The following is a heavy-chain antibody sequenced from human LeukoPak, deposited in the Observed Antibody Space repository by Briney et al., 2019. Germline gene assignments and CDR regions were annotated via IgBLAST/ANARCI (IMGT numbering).Heavy chain of an antibody. CDR3: ARDVGLSGYDLNDY. V-gene: IGHV3-7*01. CDR1: GVTFCTYW. Sequence: GGSLRLSCVDSGVTFCTYWMTWVRQAPGKGLEWVADIKYDGSEKYYGDSVKGRFTVSRDNAKNSLYLQMSSLRAEDTAMYYCARDVGLSGYDLNDYWGQGTLVTVSS. J-gene: IGHJ4*02. D-gene: IGHD5-12*01. CDR2: IKYDGSEK.